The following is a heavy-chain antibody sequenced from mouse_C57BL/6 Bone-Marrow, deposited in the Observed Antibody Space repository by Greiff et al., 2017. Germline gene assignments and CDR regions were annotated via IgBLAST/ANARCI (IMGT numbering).Heavy chain of an antibody. CDR2: IYPGDGDT. D-gene: IGHD1-1*01. Sequence: QVQLQQSGPELVKPGASVKISCKASGYAFSSSWMNWVKQRPGKGLEWIGRIYPGDGDTNYNGKFKGKATLTADKSSSTAYMQLSSLTSEDSAVYFCARFPHGSPGAYWGQGTLVTVSA. J-gene: IGHJ3*01. CDR1: GYAFSSSW. V-gene: IGHV1-82*01. CDR3: ARFPHGSPGAY.